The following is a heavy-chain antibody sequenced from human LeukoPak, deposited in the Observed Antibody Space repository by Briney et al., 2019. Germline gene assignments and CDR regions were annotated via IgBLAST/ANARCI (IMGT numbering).Heavy chain of an antibody. Sequence: ASVKVSCKASGYTFTGYYMHWVRQAPGQGLEWMGWINPNSGGTNYAQKFQGRVTMTRDTPISTAYMELSRLRSDDTAVYYCARDLRYYDILTGPDYGMDVWGQGTTVTVSS. CDR1: GYTFTGYY. CDR2: INPNSGGT. D-gene: IGHD3-9*01. J-gene: IGHJ6*02. V-gene: IGHV1-2*02. CDR3: ARDLRYYDILTGPDYGMDV.